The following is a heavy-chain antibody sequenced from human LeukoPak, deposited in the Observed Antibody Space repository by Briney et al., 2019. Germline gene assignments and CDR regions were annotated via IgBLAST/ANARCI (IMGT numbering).Heavy chain of an antibody. V-gene: IGHV1-18*01. CDR3: ARVSGSAAVAGTGWFDP. Sequence: ASVKVSCKASGYTFISYGINWVRQAPGQGLEWMGWISAYNGNTNYAQKVQGRVTMTTDTSTRTAYMEPRSLRSDDTAVYYCARVSGSAAVAGTGWFDPWGQGTLVTVSS. CDR1: GYTFISYG. J-gene: IGHJ5*02. CDR2: ISAYNGNT. D-gene: IGHD6-19*01.